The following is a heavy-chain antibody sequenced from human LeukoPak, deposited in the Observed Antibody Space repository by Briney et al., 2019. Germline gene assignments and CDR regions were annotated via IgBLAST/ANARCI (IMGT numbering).Heavy chain of an antibody. CDR3: ARDPRTSSTSWNYFES. CDR1: GFTFSSYA. D-gene: IGHD6-13*01. CDR2: ISGSGGST. J-gene: IGHJ4*02. V-gene: IGHV3-23*01. Sequence: GGSLRLSCAASGFTFSSYAMHWVRQAPGKGLEWVSAISGSGGSTYYADSVKGRFTISRDNSKNTMSLQMDSLRGEDTAVYYCARDPRTSSTSWNYFESWGQGTLVTVSS.